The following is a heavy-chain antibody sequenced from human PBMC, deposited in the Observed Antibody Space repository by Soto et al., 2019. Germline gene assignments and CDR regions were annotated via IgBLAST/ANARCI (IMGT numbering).Heavy chain of an antibody. Sequence: ASVKVSCKASGYTFTNYGISWVRQAPGQGLEWMGWISVDNGNTNYAQKLQGRVTMTTDTSTSTAYMELRSLRSDDTAVYYCARDLGYCSSTSFSGSGYWVQATLVTVTS. CDR3: ARDLGYCSSTSFSGSGY. V-gene: IGHV1-18*01. J-gene: IGHJ4*02. CDR1: GYTFTNYG. D-gene: IGHD2-2*01. CDR2: ISVDNGNT.